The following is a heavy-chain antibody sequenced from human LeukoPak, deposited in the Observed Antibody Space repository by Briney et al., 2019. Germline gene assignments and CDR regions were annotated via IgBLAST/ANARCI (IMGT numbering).Heavy chain of an antibody. CDR1: GFPFSSYS. J-gene: IGHJ2*01. D-gene: IGHD3-22*01. CDR3: ARDLGRSGIGVVIYWYFDL. CDR2: ISYDGSIK. V-gene: IGHV3-30-3*01. Sequence: GRSLRLSCAASGFPFSSYSIHWVRQAPGKGLEWVAVISYDGSIKYYADSVKGRFTISRDNSKNTLLLQLNSLKAEDTVVYYCARDLGRSGIGVVIYWYFDLWGRGTLVTVSS.